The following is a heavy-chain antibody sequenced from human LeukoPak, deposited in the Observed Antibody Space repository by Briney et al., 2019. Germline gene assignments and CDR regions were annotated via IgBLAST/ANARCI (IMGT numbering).Heavy chain of an antibody. D-gene: IGHD1-26*01. CDR2: IFYSGRT. CDR3: ARDRAPRGSYEIYCFDY. CDR1: GAPISSSSYS. V-gene: IGHV4-39*07. J-gene: IGHJ4*02. Sequence: PSETLSLTCTVSGAPISSSSYSWGWVRQPPGKGLEWIGSIFYSGRTDYTPSLKSRVAMSVDTSKNQFSLRLSSVTAADTAVYYCARDRAPRGSYEIYCFDYWGQGTLVTVSS.